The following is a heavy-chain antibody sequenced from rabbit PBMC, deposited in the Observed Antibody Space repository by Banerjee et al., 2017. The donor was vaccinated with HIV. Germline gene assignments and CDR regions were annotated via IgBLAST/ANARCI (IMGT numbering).Heavy chain of an antibody. CDR1: GFDFSTYY. Sequence: QEQLEESGGGLVTPGGTLTLSCKASGFDFSTYYMNWVRQAPGKGLEFISHTNSGGGTDYASWVNGRFSISRENTQNTVSLQMNSLTAADTATYFCVRDRNPSASGYRKLDLWGQGTLVTVS. V-gene: IGHV1S33*01. D-gene: IGHD1-1*01. J-gene: IGHJ3*01. CDR2: TNSGGGT. CDR3: VRDRNPSASGYRKLDL.